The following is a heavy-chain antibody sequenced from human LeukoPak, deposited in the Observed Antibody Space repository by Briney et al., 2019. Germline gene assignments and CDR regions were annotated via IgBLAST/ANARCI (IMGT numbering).Heavy chain of an antibody. V-gene: IGHV3-20*04. CDR2: INWNGGGT. J-gene: IGHJ5*02. CDR1: GFAFDDYG. D-gene: IGHD3-10*02. CDR3: ARVHQLLSSGGWFDP. Sequence: PGGSLRLSCAASGFAFDDYGMSWVRQAPGKGLEWVSAINWNGGGTGYADSVKGRFTISRDNAKNSLYLQMNSLRAKDTALYYCARVHQLLSSGGWFDPWGQGTLVTVSS.